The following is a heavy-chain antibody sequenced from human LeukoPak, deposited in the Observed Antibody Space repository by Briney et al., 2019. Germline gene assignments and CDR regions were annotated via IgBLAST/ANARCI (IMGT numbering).Heavy chain of an antibody. CDR3: AKGSGTYQGPFDH. D-gene: IGHD1-1*01. Sequence: GGSLRLSCTASGFSFEEYAMQWVRQVPGKGLQWVSGISSNGESTGYADSVKGRFTISRDNAKNSLYLQMNFLSTEDKALYYCAKGSGTYQGPFDHWGQGILVTVSS. V-gene: IGHV3-9*01. CDR2: ISSNGEST. CDR1: GFSFEEYA. J-gene: IGHJ4*02.